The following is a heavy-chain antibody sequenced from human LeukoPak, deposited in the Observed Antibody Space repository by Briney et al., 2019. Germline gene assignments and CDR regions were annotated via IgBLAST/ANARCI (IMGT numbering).Heavy chain of an antibody. J-gene: IGHJ5*02. CDR2: INSDAIST. V-gene: IGHV3-74*03. CDR1: GFTFSSYW. CDR3: VRAMVRGVLVS. Sequence: TGGSLRLSCAASGFTFSSYWMHGVRQAPGKGLVWVSGINSDAISTTYADSVRGRFTISRDNAKNTLYLQMNSLRAEDTAVYYCVRAMVRGVLVSWGQGTLVTVSS. D-gene: IGHD3-10*01.